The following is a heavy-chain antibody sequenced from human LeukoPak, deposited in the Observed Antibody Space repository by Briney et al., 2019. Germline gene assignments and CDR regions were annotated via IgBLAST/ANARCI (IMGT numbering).Heavy chain of an antibody. V-gene: IGHV6-1*01. Sequence: SQTLSLTCAISGDSLSNNSAPWNWIRQSPSRGLEWLGSTYYRSNYYNDYAVSVKSRITIKPDTSKNQFSLQLNSLTPDDTAVYYCARGYYGSGLRGFDIWGQGTVVTVSS. CDR2: TYYRSNYYN. CDR1: GDSLSNNSAP. CDR3: ARGYYGSGLRGFDI. D-gene: IGHD3-10*01. J-gene: IGHJ3*02.